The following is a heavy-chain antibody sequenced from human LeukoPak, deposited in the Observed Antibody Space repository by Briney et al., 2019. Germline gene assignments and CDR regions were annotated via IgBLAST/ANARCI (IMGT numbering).Heavy chain of an antibody. J-gene: IGHJ4*02. Sequence: SEALSLTCTVSGGSISSYYWSWIRQPPGKGLEYIGYINNDGSTNYNPSLKSRVTISLDTSKNQFSLKLSSVIAADTAVYYCATGAVAPKYWGQGTLITVSS. CDR1: GGSISSYY. V-gene: IGHV4-59*08. D-gene: IGHD4/OR15-4a*01. CDR2: INNDGST. CDR3: ATGAVAPKY.